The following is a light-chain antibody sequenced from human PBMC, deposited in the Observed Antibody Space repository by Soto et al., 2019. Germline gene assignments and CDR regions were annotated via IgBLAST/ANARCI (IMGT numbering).Light chain of an antibody. CDR3: CSHAGTYTLV. V-gene: IGLV2-23*01. Sequence: QSALTQPAYVSGSPGQALTISCTGSSTDVGNSKFVSWYQLHPGQAPKLMIYEGTKRPSGTSNRFSGSYSGNTASLTISGLQTEDEADYYCCSHAGTYTLVFGGGTKVTVL. J-gene: IGLJ3*02. CDR2: EGT. CDR1: STDVGNSKF.